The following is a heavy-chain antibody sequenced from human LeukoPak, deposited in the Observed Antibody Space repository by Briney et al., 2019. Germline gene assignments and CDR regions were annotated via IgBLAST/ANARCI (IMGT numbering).Heavy chain of an antibody. J-gene: IGHJ4*02. Sequence: GGSLRLSCAASGFTFSSYDMHWVRQAPGKGLEWVAFIRYDGSNKYYADSVKGRFTISRDNPKNTVYLQMNSLRDEDTAVHYCAKDGAGRHYFDYWGQGTLVTVSS. CDR1: GFTFSSYD. D-gene: IGHD3-16*01. CDR2: IRYDGSNK. V-gene: IGHV3-30*02. CDR3: AKDGAGRHYFDY.